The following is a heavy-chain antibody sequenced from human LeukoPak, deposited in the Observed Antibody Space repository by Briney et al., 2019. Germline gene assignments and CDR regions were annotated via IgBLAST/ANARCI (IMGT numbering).Heavy chain of an antibody. CDR2: SNDCGGT. CDR1: GGTFSGYY. D-gene: IGHD1-26*01. V-gene: IGHV4-34*01. Sequence: PSETLSLTCAVYGGTFSGYYWSWIRQPPGKRLEWVGESNDCGGTNYNPSLKSRVTISADKSKNQVSLKLTSVTAADTAVYYCARLSVIVGSTLEYYYYYMDVWGQGTTVTVSS. J-gene: IGHJ6*03. CDR3: ARLSVIVGSTLEYYYYYMDV.